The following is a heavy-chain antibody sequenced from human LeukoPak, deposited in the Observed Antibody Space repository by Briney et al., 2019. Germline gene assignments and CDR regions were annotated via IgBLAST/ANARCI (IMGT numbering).Heavy chain of an antibody. D-gene: IGHD1-26*01. CDR2: IYYSGST. V-gene: IGHV4-59*11. Sequence: PSETLSLTCTVSGGSISSHYWSWIRQPPGKGLEWIGYIYYSGSTNYNPSLKSRVTISVDTSKNQFSLKLSSVTAADTAVYYCARDGLGATWAYWGEGTLVTVSS. J-gene: IGHJ4*02. CDR3: ARDGLGATWAY. CDR1: GGSISSHY.